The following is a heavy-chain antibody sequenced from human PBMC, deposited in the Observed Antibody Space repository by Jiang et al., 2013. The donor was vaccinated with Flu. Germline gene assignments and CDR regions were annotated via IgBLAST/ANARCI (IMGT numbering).Heavy chain of an antibody. CDR1: GGSFSGYV. CDR2: INHSGST. CDR3: ATLPSQNSYSSGLFDY. V-gene: IGHV4-34*01. D-gene: IGHD6-19*01. J-gene: IGHJ4*02. Sequence: YGGSFSGYVLELDPPAPRKGLEWIGEINHSGSTNXNPSLKSRVTISVDTSKNQFSLKLSSVTAADTAVYYCATLPSQNSYSSGLFDYWGQGTLVTVSS.